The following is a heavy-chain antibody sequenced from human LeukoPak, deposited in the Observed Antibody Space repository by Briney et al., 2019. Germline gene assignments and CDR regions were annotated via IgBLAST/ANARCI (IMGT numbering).Heavy chain of an antibody. CDR2: IIPIFGTA. CDR3: ATSASRRGYGSGSYFPDY. D-gene: IGHD3-10*01. V-gene: IGHV1-69*06. Sequence: ASVKVSCKASGGTFSSYAISWVRQAPGQGLEWMGGIIPIFGTANYAQKFQGRVTMTEDTSTDTAYMELSSLRSEDTAVYYCATSASRRGYGSGSYFPDYWGQGTLVTVSS. J-gene: IGHJ4*02. CDR1: GGTFSSYA.